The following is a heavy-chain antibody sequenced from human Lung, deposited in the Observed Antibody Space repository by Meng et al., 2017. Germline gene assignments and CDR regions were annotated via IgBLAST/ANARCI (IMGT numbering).Heavy chain of an antibody. CDR3: ARGDYCGGDCYWFDY. Sequence: QGQLVQSGAEVKKPGASVKVSCKPSGYNFPDYYIHWVRRAPGQGLEWMGRINPKSGDTHYAQKFQARVTMTGDTSISTAYMELSSLRSEDTAVYYCARGDYCGGDCYWFDYWGQGTLVTVSS. CDR1: GYNFPDYY. V-gene: IGHV1-2*06. D-gene: IGHD2-21*02. J-gene: IGHJ4*02. CDR2: INPKSGDT.